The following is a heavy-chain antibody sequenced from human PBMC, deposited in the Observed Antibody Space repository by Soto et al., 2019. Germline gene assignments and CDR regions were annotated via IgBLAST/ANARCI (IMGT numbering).Heavy chain of an antibody. Sequence: SLTCTVSGGSVSGVDYFWSWIRQSPGKGLEWIGYIYYTGITHLNPSLKSRLTMAVDTPKNEFSLKLTSVSAADTAVYFCAREERKGIISWFDPWGQGTPVTVSS. J-gene: IGHJ5*02. CDR2: IYYTGIT. V-gene: IGHV4-30-4*01. CDR1: GGSVSGVDYF. CDR3: AREERKGIISWFDP. D-gene: IGHD2-21*01.